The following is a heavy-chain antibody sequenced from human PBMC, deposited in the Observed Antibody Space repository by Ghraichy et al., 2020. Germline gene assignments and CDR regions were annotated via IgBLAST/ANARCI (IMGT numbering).Heavy chain of an antibody. D-gene: IGHD3-10*01. V-gene: IGHV4-59*01. CDR1: GGFIGHFY. Sequence: LETLSLTCTVSGGFIGHFYWAWIRQPPEKGLEWIGNVSFSGRTTYNPSLKSRVAISVGTSKNLFSLKLNSVTAADTAVYYCARTYGSGKNWLDPWGQGTLVTVSS. CDR2: VSFSGRT. J-gene: IGHJ5*02. CDR3: ARTYGSGKNWLDP.